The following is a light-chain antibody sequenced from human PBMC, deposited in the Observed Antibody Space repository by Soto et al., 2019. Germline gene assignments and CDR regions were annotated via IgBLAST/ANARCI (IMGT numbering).Light chain of an antibody. CDR2: EVS. V-gene: IGLV2-14*01. CDR1: SSDVGGYNY. Sequence: QSALTQPASVSGSPGQSITISCTGTSSDVGGYNYVSWYQQHPRKAPKLMIYEVSDRPSGVSDRFSGSKSGNTASLTISGLQVEDEADYYCSSFTTSNTLVFGTGTKLTVL. J-gene: IGLJ1*01. CDR3: SSFTTSNTLV.